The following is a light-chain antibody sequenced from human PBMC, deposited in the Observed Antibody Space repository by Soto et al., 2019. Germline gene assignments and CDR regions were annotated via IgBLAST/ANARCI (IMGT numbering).Light chain of an antibody. Sequence: QSVLTQPASVSGSPGQSLTISCTGTTSDIGFYDYVSWYQQYPGKAPKLLIYGVTIRPSGISNRFSGSKSGSTASLTISGLRDEDEADYYCSSFTTTSTHVFGTGTKVTVL. V-gene: IGLV2-14*01. CDR1: TSDIGFYDY. CDR3: SSFTTTSTHV. CDR2: GVT. J-gene: IGLJ1*01.